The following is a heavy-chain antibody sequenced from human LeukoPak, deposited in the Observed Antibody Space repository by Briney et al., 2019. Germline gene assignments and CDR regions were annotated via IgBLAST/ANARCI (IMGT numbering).Heavy chain of an antibody. V-gene: IGHV4-59*08. CDR1: GGSISSYY. D-gene: IGHD1-7*01. CDR3: ASSEWNYAR. Sequence: SETLSLTCTVSGGSISSYYWSWMRQPPGKGLEWIGYIHYSGNTNYNPSLKGRVTISLGTSRTQFSLKLTSVTAADTAVYYCASSEWNYARWGQGILVTVSS. CDR2: IHYSGNT. J-gene: IGHJ4*02.